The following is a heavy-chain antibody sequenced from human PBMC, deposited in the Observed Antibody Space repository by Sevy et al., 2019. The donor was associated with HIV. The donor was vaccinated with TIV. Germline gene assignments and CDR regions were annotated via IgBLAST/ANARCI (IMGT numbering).Heavy chain of an antibody. CDR3: ARGRQAYVVVVPSTVPFDY. D-gene: IGHD2-2*01. CDR2: INHTGSL. V-gene: IGHV4-34*01. J-gene: IGHJ4*02. Sequence: SETLSLTCAVSGGSFSGYFWNWIRQSPGKGLEWIGEINHTGSLKYNPSLKSLVTISVDASKSQLSLHLRSVTAADTAVYYCARGRQAYVVVVPSTVPFDYWGRGTLVTVSS. CDR1: GGSFSGYF.